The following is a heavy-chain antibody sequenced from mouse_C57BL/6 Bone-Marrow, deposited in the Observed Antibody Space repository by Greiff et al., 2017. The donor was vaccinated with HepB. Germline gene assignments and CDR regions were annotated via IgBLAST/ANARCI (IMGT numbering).Heavy chain of an antibody. CDR2: IYPGDGDT. CDR3: ARPLITTVVATRAMDY. Sequence: VQLQQSGPELVKPGASVKISCKASGYAFSSSWMNWVKQRPGKGLEWIGRIYPGDGDTNYNGKFKGKATLTADKSSSTAYMQLSSLTSEDSAVYFCARPLITTVVATRAMDYWGQGTSVTVSS. CDR1: GYAFSSSW. J-gene: IGHJ4*01. V-gene: IGHV1-82*01. D-gene: IGHD1-1*01.